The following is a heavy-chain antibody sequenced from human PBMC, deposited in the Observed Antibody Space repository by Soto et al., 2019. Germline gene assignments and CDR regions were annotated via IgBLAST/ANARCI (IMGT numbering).Heavy chain of an antibody. CDR3: AKDVVVGATTGLGDYYYYYGMDV. Sequence: GGSLRLSCAVSGFTFSSYAMTWVRQAPGKGLEWLSVISSTGSTYSADSVKGRFTISRDNSKSILYLQMNSLRAEDTAVYYCAKDVVVGATTGLGDYYYYYGMDVWGQGTTVTVSS. D-gene: IGHD1-26*01. CDR2: ISSTGST. CDR1: GFTFSSYA. V-gene: IGHV3-23*01. J-gene: IGHJ6*02.